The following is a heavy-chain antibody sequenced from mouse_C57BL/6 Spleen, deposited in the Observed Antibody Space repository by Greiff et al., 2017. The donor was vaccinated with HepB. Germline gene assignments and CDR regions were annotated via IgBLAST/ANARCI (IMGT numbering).Heavy chain of an antibody. J-gene: IGHJ1*03. CDR3: ARRRGLLTYWYFDV. CDR1: GYTFTDYY. V-gene: IGHV1-26*01. D-gene: IGHD1-1*01. CDR2: INPNNGGT. Sequence: EVQLQQSGPELVKPGASVKISCKASGYTFTDYYMNWVKQSHGKSLEWIGDINPNNGGTSYNQKFKGKATLTVDKSSSTAYMELRSLTSEDSAVYYCARRRGLLTYWYFDVWGTGTTVTVSS.